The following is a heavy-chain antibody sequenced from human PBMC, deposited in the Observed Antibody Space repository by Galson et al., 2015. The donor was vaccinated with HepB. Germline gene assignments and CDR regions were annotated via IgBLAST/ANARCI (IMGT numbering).Heavy chain of an antibody. Sequence: SLRLSCAVSGLTFSNAWMSWVRQVSGKGLEWVGRIKSKIDGGTADYAAPVKGRFTISRDDSRNTLYLQLNSLKTEDTAVYYCTTFIPVAGWSWGQGTLVTVSS. CDR3: TTFIPVAGWS. V-gene: IGHV3-15*01. J-gene: IGHJ4*02. CDR1: GLTFSNAW. CDR2: IKSKIDGGTA. D-gene: IGHD6-19*01.